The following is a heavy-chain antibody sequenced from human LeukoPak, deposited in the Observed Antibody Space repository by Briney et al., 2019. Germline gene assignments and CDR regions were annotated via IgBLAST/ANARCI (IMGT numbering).Heavy chain of an antibody. V-gene: IGHV4-39*01. CDR1: GGSISSSSYY. CDR2: IYYSGST. J-gene: IGHJ4*02. Sequence: SETLSLTCTVSGGSISSSSYYWGWIRQPPGKGLEWIGSIYYSGSTYYNPSLKSRVTISVDTSKNQFSLKLSSVTAADTAVYYCARQGSAGIFWGQGTLVTVSS. CDR3: ARQGSAGIF. D-gene: IGHD6-13*01.